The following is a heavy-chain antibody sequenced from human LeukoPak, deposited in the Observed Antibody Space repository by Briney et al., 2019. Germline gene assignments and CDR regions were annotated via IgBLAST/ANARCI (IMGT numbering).Heavy chain of an antibody. D-gene: IGHD3-22*01. V-gene: IGHV4-34*01. CDR2: INHSGST. J-gene: IGHJ4*02. Sequence: SSETLSLTCAVYGGSFSGYYWSWIRQPPGKGLEWIGEINHSGSTNYNPSLKSRVTKSVDTSKNHFSLKLSSVTAADTAVYYCARHAIDSSGYYLDYFDSWGQGTLVTVSS. CDR3: ARHAIDSSGYYLDYFDS. CDR1: GGSFSGYY.